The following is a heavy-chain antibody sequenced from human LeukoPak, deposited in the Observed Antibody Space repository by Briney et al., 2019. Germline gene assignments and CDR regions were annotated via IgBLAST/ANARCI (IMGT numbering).Heavy chain of an antibody. CDR2: ISYDGSNK. Sequence: PGGSLGLSCAASGFTFSSYAMHWVRQAPGKGLEWVAVISYDGSNKYYADSVKGRFTISRDNSKNTLYLQMNSLRAEDTAVYYCARDRQWLVLYYFDYWGQGTLVTVSS. J-gene: IGHJ4*02. V-gene: IGHV3-30-3*01. CDR3: ARDRQWLVLYYFDY. CDR1: GFTFSSYA. D-gene: IGHD6-19*01.